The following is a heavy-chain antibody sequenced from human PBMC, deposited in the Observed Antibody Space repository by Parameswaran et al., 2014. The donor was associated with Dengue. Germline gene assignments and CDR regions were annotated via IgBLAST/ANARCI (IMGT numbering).Heavy chain of an antibody. J-gene: IGHJ6*02. CDR2: ISAYNGNT. Sequence: WVRQAPGQGLEWMGWISAYNGNTNYAQKLQGRVTMTTDTSTSTAYMELRSLRSDDTAVYYCARFSGSSSSFYYYGMDVWGQGTTVTVSS. CDR3: ARFSGSSSSFYYYGMDV. D-gene: IGHD6-6*01. V-gene: IGHV1-18*01.